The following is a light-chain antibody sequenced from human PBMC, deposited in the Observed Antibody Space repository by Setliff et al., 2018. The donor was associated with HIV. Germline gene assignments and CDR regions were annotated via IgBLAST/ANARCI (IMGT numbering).Light chain of an antibody. V-gene: IGLV1-40*01. J-gene: IGLJ1*01. CDR2: GNT. CDR1: SSNIGAGYD. CDR3: QSYDSRLSRV. Sequence: SALAQPPSVSGAPGQRVTISCTGSSSNIGAGYDVHWYQHLPGTAPKLLIYGNTNRPSGVPDRFSGSKSGTSASLAITGLQPEDEADYYCQSYDSRLSRVFGTGTKVTV.